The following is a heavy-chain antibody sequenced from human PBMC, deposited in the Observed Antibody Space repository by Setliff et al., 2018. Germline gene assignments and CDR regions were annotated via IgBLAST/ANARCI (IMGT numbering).Heavy chain of an antibody. Sequence: PGGSLRLSCVASGFIFDDYGMHWVRQDPGNGLEWVSGIRWNTGRADYTDSVKGRFTISRDNSRNTLYLQMKSLRAEDTAIYYCATSTITTYYFDYWGHGTLVTVSS. CDR3: ATSTITTYYFDY. J-gene: IGHJ4*01. CDR1: GFIFDDYG. CDR2: IRWNTGRA. V-gene: IGHV3-9*01. D-gene: IGHD4-4*01.